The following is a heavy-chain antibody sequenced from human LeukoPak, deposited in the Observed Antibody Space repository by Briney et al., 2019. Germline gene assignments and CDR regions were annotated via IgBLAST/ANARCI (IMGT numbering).Heavy chain of an antibody. V-gene: IGHV1-69*13. J-gene: IGHJ4*02. CDR1: GGTFSSYA. CDR2: IIPIFGTA. D-gene: IGHD6-13*01. Sequence: SVKVSCKASGGTFSSYAISWVRQAPGQGLEWMGGIIPIFGTANYAQKFQGRVTITADESTSTAYMELSSLRSEDTAVYYCARTRIAAAGSIMYWGQGTLVTVSS. CDR3: ARTRIAAAGSIMY.